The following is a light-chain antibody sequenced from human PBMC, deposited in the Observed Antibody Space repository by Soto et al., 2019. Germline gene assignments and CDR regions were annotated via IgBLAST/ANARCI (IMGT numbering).Light chain of an antibody. CDR3: VLYMGSGISV. Sequence: QTVVTQEPSFSVSPGGTVTLTCGLSSGSVSTGSYPSWYQQTPGQAPRTLIYSTNTRSSGVPDRFSGSILGNKAALTITGAQAEDESDYYCVLYMGSGISVFGGGTKLTVL. J-gene: IGLJ2*01. V-gene: IGLV8-61*01. CDR2: STN. CDR1: SGSVSTGSY.